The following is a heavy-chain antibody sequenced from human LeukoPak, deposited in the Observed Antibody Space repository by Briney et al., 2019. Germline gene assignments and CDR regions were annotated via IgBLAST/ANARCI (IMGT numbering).Heavy chain of an antibody. V-gene: IGHV4-4*07. CDR3: ARGGAYHYYYGMDV. CDR1: GGSISSYY. CDR2: IYTSGST. D-gene: IGHD6-25*01. Sequence: SETLSLTCTVSGGSISSYYWSWIRQPAGKGLEWIGRIYTSGSTNYNPSLKSRVTISVDTSKNQFSLKLSSVTAADTAVYYCARGGAYHYYYGMDVWGQGTTVTVSS. J-gene: IGHJ6*02.